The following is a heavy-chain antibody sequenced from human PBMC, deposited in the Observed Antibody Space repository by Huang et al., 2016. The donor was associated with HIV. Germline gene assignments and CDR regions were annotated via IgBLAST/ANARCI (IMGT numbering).Heavy chain of an antibody. V-gene: IGHV4-39*01. D-gene: IGHD3-10*01. CDR1: GGSITDSNYY. CDR3: ARHFGSWSGYFDS. Sequence: QLQLQESGPGLVRPSATLSLICTVSGGSITDSNYYWGWIRRPPGKGLEWLGRIYYSGDTDYNPSLKSRVTMSVDTSKKRFSLDIRSVAVADTAIYYCARHFGSWSGYFDSWGQGTLVPVSS. J-gene: IGHJ4*02. CDR2: IYYSGDT.